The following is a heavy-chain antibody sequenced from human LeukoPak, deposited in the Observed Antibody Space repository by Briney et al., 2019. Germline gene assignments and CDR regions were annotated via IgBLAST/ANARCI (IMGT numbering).Heavy chain of an antibody. Sequence: SETLSLTCTVSGGSISNYYWSWIRQPPGKGLEWIAYISYSGSTNYNPSLKSRVTISLDTPKDQFSLKLSSVAAADTAVYFCARDTYYYYGRSAYYGFDYWGQGILVTVSS. CDR3: ARDTYYYYGRSAYYGFDY. V-gene: IGHV4-59*01. CDR1: GGSISNYY. D-gene: IGHD3-22*01. CDR2: ISYSGST. J-gene: IGHJ4*02.